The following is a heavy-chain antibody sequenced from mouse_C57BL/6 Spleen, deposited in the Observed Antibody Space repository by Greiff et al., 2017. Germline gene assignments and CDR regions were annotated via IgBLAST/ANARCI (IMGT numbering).Heavy chain of an antibody. CDR2: IDPEDGAT. Sequence: EVKLQESGAELVRPGASVKLSCTASGFNITDYYMHWVKQRPEQGLAWIGRIDPEDGATEYAPKFQGKATMTADTSSNTAYLQLSSLTSEDTAVYYCTTYYSNHGYFDVWGTGTTVTVSS. V-gene: IGHV14-1*01. CDR1: GFNITDYY. CDR3: TTYYSNHGYFDV. J-gene: IGHJ1*03. D-gene: IGHD2-5*01.